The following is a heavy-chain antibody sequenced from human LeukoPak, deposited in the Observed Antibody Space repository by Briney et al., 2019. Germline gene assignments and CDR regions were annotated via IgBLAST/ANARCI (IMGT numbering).Heavy chain of an antibody. CDR1: GYTFTGYY. CDR3: ARNGVYCSSTSCYHYYYYMDV. J-gene: IGHJ6*03. CDR2: INPNSGGT. Sequence: ASVKVSCKASGYTFTGYYMHWVRQAPGQGLEWMGWINPNSGGTNYAQKFQGRVTMTRDTSISTVYMELSRLRSDDTAVYYCARNGVYCSSTSCYHYYYYMDVWGKGTTVTVSS. V-gene: IGHV1-2*02. D-gene: IGHD2-2*01.